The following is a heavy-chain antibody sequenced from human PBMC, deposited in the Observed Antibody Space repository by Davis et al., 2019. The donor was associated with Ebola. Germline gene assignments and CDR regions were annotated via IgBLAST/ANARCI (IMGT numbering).Heavy chain of an antibody. Sequence: AASVKVSCKTSGYSFTSYGITWVRQAPGQGLEWVGWISCYNGDTNYAQKFQGRVTMTTDTSTSTAYMELRSLRSDDTAVYYCARTDKRSYYYYGMDVWGQGTTVTVSS. J-gene: IGHJ6*02. V-gene: IGHV1-18*01. D-gene: IGHD3-9*01. CDR1: GYSFTSYG. CDR3: ARTDKRSYYYYGMDV. CDR2: ISCYNGDT.